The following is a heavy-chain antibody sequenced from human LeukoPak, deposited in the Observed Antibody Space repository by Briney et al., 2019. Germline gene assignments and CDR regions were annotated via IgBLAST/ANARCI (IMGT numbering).Heavy chain of an antibody. V-gene: IGHV4-39*01. CDR2: IYYSGST. Sequence: PSETLSLTCTVSGGSISSSSYYWGWIRQPPGKGLEWIGSIYYSGSTYYNPSLKSRVTISVDTSKNQFSLKLSSVTAADTAVYYRARHFTPRRDPSRPGAPDYWGQGTLVTVSS. J-gene: IGHJ4*02. CDR3: ARHFTPRRDPSRPGAPDY. CDR1: GGSISSSSYY. D-gene: IGHD5-24*01.